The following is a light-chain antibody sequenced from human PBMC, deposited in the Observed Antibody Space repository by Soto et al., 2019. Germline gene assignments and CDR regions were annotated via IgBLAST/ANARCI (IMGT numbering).Light chain of an antibody. J-gene: IGKJ5*01. CDR2: DAS. Sequence: EILFTQCPGTLSLSPGARATLSCGASQSVSSYLAWYQQKPGQAPRLLIYDASNRATGIPARFSGSGSGTDFTLTISSLEPEDFAVYYCQQRSNSPITFGQGTRLEIK. V-gene: IGKV3-11*01. CDR1: QSVSSY. CDR3: QQRSNSPIT.